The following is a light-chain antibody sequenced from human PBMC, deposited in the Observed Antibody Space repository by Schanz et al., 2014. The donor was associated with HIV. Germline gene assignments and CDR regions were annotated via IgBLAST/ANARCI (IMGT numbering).Light chain of an antibody. CDR2: GAS. CDR3: QQYNNWPWT. V-gene: IGKV3-20*01. CDR1: QSISSTY. J-gene: IGKJ1*01. Sequence: EGVLTQSPGSLSFSPGERATLSCRASQSISSTYLAWYQQRPGQAPRLLIHGASRRATGIPDRFSGSGSGTEFTLTISSLQSEDFAVYYCQQYNNWPWTFGQGTRV.